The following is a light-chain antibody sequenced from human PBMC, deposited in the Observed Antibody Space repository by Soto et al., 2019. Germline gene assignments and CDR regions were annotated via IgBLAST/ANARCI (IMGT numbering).Light chain of an antibody. J-gene: IGKJ1*01. CDR2: DAS. CDR1: QSVSSSY. Sequence: EMGLTQSPGTLSLSPRERATLSCRASQSVSSSYLAWYQQKPGQAPRLLIYDASSRATGIPDRFSGGGSGTDFTLTISRLEPEDFAVYYCQQYGSSPWTFGHGSKVDIK. V-gene: IGKV3-20*01. CDR3: QQYGSSPWT.